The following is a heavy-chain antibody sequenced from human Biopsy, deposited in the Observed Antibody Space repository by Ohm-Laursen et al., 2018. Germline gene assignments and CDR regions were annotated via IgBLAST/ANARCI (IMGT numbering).Heavy chain of an antibody. V-gene: IGHV1-69*06. CDR1: GGTFSNHG. CDR3: ATKLTGYFHH. J-gene: IGHJ1*01. Sequence: SSVKVSCKAPGGTFSNHGVNWVRQAPGQGLEWLGGNIPILGTGNYAQKFQDRVTVAADTSTSTATMELRSLRSDDTAVYYCATKLTGYFHHWGQGTLVIVSS. CDR2: NIPILGTG. D-gene: IGHD3-9*01.